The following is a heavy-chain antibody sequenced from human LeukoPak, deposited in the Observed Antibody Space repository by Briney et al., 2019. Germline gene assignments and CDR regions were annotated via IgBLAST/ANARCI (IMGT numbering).Heavy chain of an antibody. V-gene: IGHV4-30-4*01. CDR2: IYYSGST. J-gene: IGHJ4*02. CDR1: GGSISSGDYY. CDR3: ARGIEGYYDIPYYFDY. D-gene: IGHD3-9*01. Sequence: SQTLSLTCTVSGGSISSGDYYWSWIRQPPGKGLEWIGYIYYSGSTYYNPSLKSQVTISVDTSKNQFSLELSSVTAADTAVYYCARGIEGYYDIPYYFDYWGQGTLVTVSS.